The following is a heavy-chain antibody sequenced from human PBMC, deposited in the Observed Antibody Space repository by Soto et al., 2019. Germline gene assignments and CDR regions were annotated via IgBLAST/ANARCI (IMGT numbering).Heavy chain of an antibody. CDR3: ARGYDFAGFSPYGLDV. V-gene: IGHV4-30-4*01. CDR1: GTPINSADFY. D-gene: IGHD3-3*01. CDR2: IYYCGTT. J-gene: IGHJ6*02. Sequence: QLRESGPGLVKPSQTLSLTCTVSGTPINSADFYWTWIRQPPGKGLDWIGYIYYCGTTFHNPSLRSRISMSVDTSKNQFSLRLNSVTAADTAVYYCARGYDFAGFSPYGLDVWGQGTTVTVSS.